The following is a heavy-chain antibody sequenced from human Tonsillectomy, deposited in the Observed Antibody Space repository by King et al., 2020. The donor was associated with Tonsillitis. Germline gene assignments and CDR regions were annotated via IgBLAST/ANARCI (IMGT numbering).Heavy chain of an antibody. D-gene: IGHD3-10*01. V-gene: IGHV3-23*04. Sequence: VQLVESGGGLVQPGGSLRLSCAASGFTFSSYAMSWVRQAPGKGLEWVSAISGSGGNTYYADSVKGRFTISRDNSKNTLYLQRNSLRAEDTAVNYWAKSYGSGSYDACDSGGQGTMVTDSS. CDR1: GFTFSSYA. CDR2: ISGSGGNT. J-gene: IGHJ3*02. CDR3: AKSYGSGSYDACDS.